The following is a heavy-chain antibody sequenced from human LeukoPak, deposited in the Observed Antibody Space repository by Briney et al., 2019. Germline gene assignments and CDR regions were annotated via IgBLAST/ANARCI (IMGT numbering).Heavy chain of an antibody. CDR2: IYYSGST. D-gene: IGHD3-10*01. CDR1: GGSLSSYY. CDR3: ARDQTGSEGIIDY. Sequence: SETLSLTCTVSGGSLSSYYWSWVRQPPGNGLEWIGYIYYSGSTNYNPSLKSRVPISVDPSKNQFSLKLSSVTAADTAVYYCARDQTGSEGIIDYWGQGTLVTVSS. J-gene: IGHJ4*02. V-gene: IGHV4-59*01.